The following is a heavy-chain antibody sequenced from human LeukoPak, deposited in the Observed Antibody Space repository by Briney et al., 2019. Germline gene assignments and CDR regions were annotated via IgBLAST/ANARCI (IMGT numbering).Heavy chain of an antibody. CDR2: ISGSGGNR. Sequence: GGSLRLSCAASGFTFTNYGVSWVGQAPGKGLEGVSVISGSGGNRNYGDAVKGRFTISRDNSNNNTMYLQMNSLRAEDTAVYYCARVRLNYDSCSLRYYFEYWGQGTLVTVSS. CDR3: ARVRLNYDSCSLRYYFEY. V-gene: IGHV3-23*01. D-gene: IGHD3-22*01. CDR1: GFTFTNYG. J-gene: IGHJ4*02.